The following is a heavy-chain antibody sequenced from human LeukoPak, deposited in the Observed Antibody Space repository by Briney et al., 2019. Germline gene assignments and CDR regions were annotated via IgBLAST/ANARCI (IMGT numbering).Heavy chain of an antibody. D-gene: IGHD4-11*01. J-gene: IGHJ4*02. V-gene: IGHV3-7*01. CDR3: ARETDYSNYAFGY. Sequence: GRSLRLSCAASGFTFSSYWMSWVRQAPGKGLEWVANIKQDGSEKYYVDSVKGRFTISRDNAKNSLYLQMNSLRAEDTAVYFCARETDYSNYAFGYWGQGTLVTVSS. CDR1: GFTFSSYW. CDR2: IKQDGSEK.